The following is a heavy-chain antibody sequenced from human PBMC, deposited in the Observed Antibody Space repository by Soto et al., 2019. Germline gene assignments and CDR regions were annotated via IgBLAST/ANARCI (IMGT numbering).Heavy chain of an antibody. CDR3: AKSRDAYNFYFYYGMDV. D-gene: IGHD2-2*01. Sequence: QVQLVESRGGVVQAGRSLRLSCAASGFTFSNYGMHWVRQTPGKGLEWVALILYDGSNKYYADSVKGRFTISRDNSKNTLYLQVSSLRAEDTAVYYCAKSRDAYNFYFYYGMDVWGQGTTVTVSS. CDR2: ILYDGSNK. V-gene: IGHV3-30*18. CDR1: GFTFSNYG. J-gene: IGHJ6*02.